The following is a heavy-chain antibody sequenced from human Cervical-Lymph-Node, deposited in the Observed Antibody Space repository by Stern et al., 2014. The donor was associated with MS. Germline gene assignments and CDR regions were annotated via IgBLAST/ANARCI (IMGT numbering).Heavy chain of an antibody. CDR2: SIPIFGTA. V-gene: IGHV1-69*01. CDR1: GGTFTSYA. Sequence: VHLVESGAEVKKPGSSVKVSCKASGGTFTSYAFSWVRQAPGQGLEWMGGSIPIFGTANYAQKFQGRVTITADESSSTAYMELSSLRSDDTAVFYCAREPRFLEWSHAFDIWGQGTMVTVSS. CDR3: AREPRFLEWSHAFDI. D-gene: IGHD3-3*01. J-gene: IGHJ3*02.